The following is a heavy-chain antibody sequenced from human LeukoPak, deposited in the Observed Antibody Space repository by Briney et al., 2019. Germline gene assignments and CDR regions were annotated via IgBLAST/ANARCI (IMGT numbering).Heavy chain of an antibody. Sequence: GGYLRLSCAASGFTFSTFAMIWVRQPPGKGLEWVSSIFRSGGEIHYADSVRGRFTISRDNSKSTLSLQMNSLRAEDTAIYYCATYRQVLLPFESWGQGTLVTVSS. CDR1: GFTFSTFA. D-gene: IGHD2-8*02. V-gene: IGHV3-23*01. CDR2: IFRSGGEI. CDR3: ATYRQVLLPFES. J-gene: IGHJ4*02.